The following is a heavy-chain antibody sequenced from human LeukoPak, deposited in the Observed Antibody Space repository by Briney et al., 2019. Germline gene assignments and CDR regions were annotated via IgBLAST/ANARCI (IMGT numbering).Heavy chain of an antibody. J-gene: IGHJ4*02. Sequence: GGSLRLSCAASGFTFSSYAMSWVRQAPGKGLEWVSAISGSGGSTYYADSVKGRFTISRDNSKNTLYLQMNSLRAEDTAVYYCANDQNLNTAMLYFDYWGQGTLVTVSS. D-gene: IGHD5-18*01. V-gene: IGHV3-23*01. CDR2: ISGSGGST. CDR1: GFTFSSYA. CDR3: ANDQNLNTAMLYFDY.